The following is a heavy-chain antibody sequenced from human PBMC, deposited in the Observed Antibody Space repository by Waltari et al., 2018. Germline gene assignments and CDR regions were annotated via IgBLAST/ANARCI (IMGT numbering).Heavy chain of an antibody. CDR2: IYSGGDT. CDR3: ATWTGGSLGAFDN. Sequence: EVQLVESGGGLIQPGGSLRLSCEVSGFTVSNNYIGWVRQAPGKGRGWVSVIYSGGDTYDADAVRGRFTISRDNSKNTLYLQMNSLRVEDTALYYCATWTGGSLGAFDNWGQGTMVTVSS. V-gene: IGHV3-53*01. CDR1: GFTVSNNY. D-gene: IGHD7-27*01. J-gene: IGHJ3*02.